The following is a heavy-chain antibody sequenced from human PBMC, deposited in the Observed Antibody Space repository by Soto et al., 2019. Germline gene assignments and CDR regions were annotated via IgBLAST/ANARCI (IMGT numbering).Heavy chain of an antibody. J-gene: IGHJ6*02. D-gene: IGHD3-9*01. Sequence: SETLSLTCTVSGGSISSGGYYWSWIRQHPGKGLEWIGYIYYSGSTYYNPSLKSRVTISVDTSKNQFSLKLRSVTAADTAVYYCARDSLTGYYRGLLDYGMDVWGQGTTVPVSS. CDR2: IYYSGST. V-gene: IGHV4-31*03. CDR3: ARDSLTGYYRGLLDYGMDV. CDR1: GGSISSGGYY.